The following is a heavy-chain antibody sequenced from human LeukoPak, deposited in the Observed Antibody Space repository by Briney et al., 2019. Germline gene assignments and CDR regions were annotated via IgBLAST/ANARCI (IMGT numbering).Heavy chain of an antibody. J-gene: IGHJ6*02. V-gene: IGHV1-2*02. CDR1: GYTFTGYY. Sequence: ASVNVSCKASGYTFTGYYMHWVRQAPGQRLEWMGWINPNSGGTNYAQKFQGRVSMTRDTSISTAYMELSRLRSDDTAVYYCARDLVAVHYYDSSGYYYHGMDVWGQGTTVTVSS. CDR3: ARDLVAVHYYDSSGYYYHGMDV. CDR2: INPNSGGT. D-gene: IGHD3-22*01.